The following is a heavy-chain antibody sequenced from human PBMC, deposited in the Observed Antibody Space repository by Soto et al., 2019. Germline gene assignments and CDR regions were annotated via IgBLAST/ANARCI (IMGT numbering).Heavy chain of an antibody. Sequence: QVQLVESGGGVVQPGRSLRVSCAASGFTFRNYTMHWVRQPPGKGLEWVAVLWHDGSKEYYTDSVKGRFSISRDNSKHTLYLQMNSLRAEDTAMYYCARDFHGMDVWGQGTTVTVSS. CDR2: LWHDGSKE. V-gene: IGHV3-33*01. CDR1: GFTFRNYT. CDR3: ARDFHGMDV. J-gene: IGHJ6*02.